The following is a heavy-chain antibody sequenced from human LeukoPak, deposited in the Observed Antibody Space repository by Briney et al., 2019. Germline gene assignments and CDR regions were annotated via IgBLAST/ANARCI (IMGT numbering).Heavy chain of an antibody. CDR3: ARDPGGRPFDY. V-gene: IGHV1-46*01. CDR2: INPSGGST. D-gene: IGHD2-15*01. Sequence: GASVKVSCKASGYTFTSYYMHWVRRAPGQGLEWMGIINPSGGSTSYAQKFQGRVTMTRDTSTSTVYMELSSLRSEDTAVYYCARDPGGRPFDYWGQGTLVTVSS. CDR1: GYTFTSYY. J-gene: IGHJ4*02.